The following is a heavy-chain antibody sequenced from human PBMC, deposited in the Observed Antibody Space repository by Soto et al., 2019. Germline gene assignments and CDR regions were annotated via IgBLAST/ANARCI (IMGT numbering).Heavy chain of an antibody. Sequence: QVQLVESGGGVVQPGRSLRLSCAASGFTFSSYGMHWVRQAPSKGLEWVAVISYDGSNKYYADSVKGRFTISRDNSKNTLYLQMNSLRAEDTAVYYCAIGTTGGMDVWGQGTTVTVSS. J-gene: IGHJ6*02. CDR1: GFTFSSYG. V-gene: IGHV3-30*03. D-gene: IGHD1-1*01. CDR2: ISYDGSNK. CDR3: AIGTTGGMDV.